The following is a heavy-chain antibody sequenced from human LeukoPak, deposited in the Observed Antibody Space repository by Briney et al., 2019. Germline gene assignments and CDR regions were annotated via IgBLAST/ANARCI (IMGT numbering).Heavy chain of an antibody. J-gene: IGHJ6*02. CDR2: ISWNSATI. D-gene: IGHD2-2*01. CDR3: AKGGCSSTTCCSNV. V-gene: IGHV3-9*01. CDR1: GFPFDDYG. Sequence: GGSLRLSCAASGFPFDDYGMHWVRQAPGKGLEWVSSISWNSATIAYADSVKGRFTISRDNAKNSLYLQMNNLRADDTAFYYCAKGGCSSTTCCSNVWGQGTTVTVSS.